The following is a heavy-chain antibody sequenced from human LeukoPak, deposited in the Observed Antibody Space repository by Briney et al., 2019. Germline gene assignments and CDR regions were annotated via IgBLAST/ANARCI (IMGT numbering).Heavy chain of an antibody. D-gene: IGHD2-15*01. CDR2: ITSSSIYI. V-gene: IGHV3-21*01. J-gene: IGHJ4*02. Sequence: PGGSLRLSCAASGFTFSGYSMNWVRQAPGKGLLWVSSITSSSIYIYYADSVKGRFTISRDNAKNSLYLQMNSLRAEDTAVYYCARGGLAGSPHFDFWSQGALVTVSS. CDR1: GFTFSGYS. CDR3: ARGGLAGSPHFDF.